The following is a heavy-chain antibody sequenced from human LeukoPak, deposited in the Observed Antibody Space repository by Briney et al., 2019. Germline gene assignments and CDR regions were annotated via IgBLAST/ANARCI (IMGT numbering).Heavy chain of an antibody. CDR1: GGSISSYY. CDR2: ISTSGTT. D-gene: IGHD6-13*01. CDR3: ARDKEGYSSRYYYYYMDV. J-gene: IGHJ6*03. V-gene: IGHV4-4*07. Sequence: PSETPSLTCTVSGGSISSYYWSWIRQPAAKGLEWIGRISTSGTTNYNPSLKSRVTMSVDTSKNQFSLKLSSVTAADTAVYYCARDKEGYSSRYYYYYMDVWAKGTTVTVSS.